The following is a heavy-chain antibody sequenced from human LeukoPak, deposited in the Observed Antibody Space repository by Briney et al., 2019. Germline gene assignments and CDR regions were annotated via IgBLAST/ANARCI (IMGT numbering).Heavy chain of an antibody. J-gene: IGHJ4*02. Sequence: GGSLRLSCAASGFTFSTYAMSWVRQAPGKGLEWVGFIRSKAYGGTTEYAASVKGRFTISRDDSKSIAYLQMNSLKTEDTAVYYCTRFLNYYDSSGPDYWGQGTLVTVSS. CDR3: TRFLNYYDSSGPDY. V-gene: IGHV3-49*04. CDR2: IRSKAYGGTT. D-gene: IGHD3-22*01. CDR1: GFTFSTYA.